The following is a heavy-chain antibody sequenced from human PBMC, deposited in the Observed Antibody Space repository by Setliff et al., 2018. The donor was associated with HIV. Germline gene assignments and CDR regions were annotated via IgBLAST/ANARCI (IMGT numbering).Heavy chain of an antibody. V-gene: IGHV4-4*08. Sequence: PSETLSLTCIVSGASISTYSWSWIRQSPGKGLECIGYISTSGSTNYNPSLKSRVTISLDTSKNQFSLKLNSVTAADTAVYYCARHPDSGFYYSPLLNKWYLDLWGPGTLVTVSS. D-gene: IGHD3-22*01. CDR3: ARHPDSGFYYSPLLNKWYLDL. J-gene: IGHJ2*01. CDR1: GASISTYS. CDR2: ISTSGST.